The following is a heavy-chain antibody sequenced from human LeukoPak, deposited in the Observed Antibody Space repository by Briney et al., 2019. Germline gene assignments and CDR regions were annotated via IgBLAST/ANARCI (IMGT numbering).Heavy chain of an antibody. D-gene: IGHD1-1*01. Sequence: SQTLSLTCTVSGGSISSGSYYWSWIRQPAGKGLEWIGRIYTSGSTNYNPSLKSRVTISVDTSKNQFSLKLSSVTAADTAVYYCARARGLRTNWSDPWGQGTLVTVSS. CDR2: IYTSGST. J-gene: IGHJ5*02. V-gene: IGHV4-61*02. CDR3: ARARGLRTNWSDP. CDR1: GGSISSGSYY.